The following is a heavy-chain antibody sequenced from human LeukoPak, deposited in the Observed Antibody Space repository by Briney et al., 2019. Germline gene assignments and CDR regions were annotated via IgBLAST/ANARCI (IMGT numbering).Heavy chain of an antibody. CDR2: IYYSGST. CDR1: GGSISSYY. Sequence: SETLSLTCTVSGGSISSYYWSWIRQPPGKGLEWIGYIYYSGSTNYNPSLKSRVTISVDTSKNQSSLKLSSVTAADTAVYYCARGHNYGRLWDYWGQGTLVTVSS. J-gene: IGHJ4*02. D-gene: IGHD5-18*01. V-gene: IGHV4-59*01. CDR3: ARGHNYGRLWDY.